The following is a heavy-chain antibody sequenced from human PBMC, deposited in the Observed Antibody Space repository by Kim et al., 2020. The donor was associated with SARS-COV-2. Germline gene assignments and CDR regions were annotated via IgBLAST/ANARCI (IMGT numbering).Heavy chain of an antibody. J-gene: IGHJ4*02. V-gene: IGHV3-30*04. CDR3: ARDGSGSYYGQYYFDY. D-gene: IGHD1-26*01. CDR1: GFTFSAYA. CDR2: ISYDGSNK. Sequence: GSLRLSCAASGFTFSAYAMHWVRQAPGKGLEWVAVISYDGSNKYYADSVKGRFTISGDNSKNTLYLQMNSLRAEDTAVYYCARDGSGSYYGQYYFDYWGQGTLVTVSS.